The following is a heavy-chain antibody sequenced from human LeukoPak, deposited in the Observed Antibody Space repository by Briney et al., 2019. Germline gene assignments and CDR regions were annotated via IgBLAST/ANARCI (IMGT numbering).Heavy chain of an antibody. V-gene: IGHV4-4*07. J-gene: IGHJ4*02. D-gene: IGHD3-10*01. CDR3: ARRISGSGSFSWGDYFDY. Sequence: PSETLSLTCTVSGDSISSYYWSWVRRPAGQGLEWIGRFYTSEATNYNPSLKSRVTMSVDASKNQFSLRLRSVTAADTAVYYCARRISGSGSFSWGDYFDYWGQGTLVTVSS. CDR2: FYTSEAT. CDR1: GDSISSYY.